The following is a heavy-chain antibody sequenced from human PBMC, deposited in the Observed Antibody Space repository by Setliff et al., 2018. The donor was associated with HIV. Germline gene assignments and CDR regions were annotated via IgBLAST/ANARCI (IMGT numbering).Heavy chain of an antibody. CDR1: GASVGTYY. D-gene: IGHD7-27*01. V-gene: IGHV4-4*07. CDR3: ARSLGITYFDL. J-gene: IGHJ2*01. CDR2: IYGSGTI. Sequence: SETLSLTCTVSGASVGTYYWSWIRQPAGKGLEWTGRIYGSGTINYNPYLKSRVIMSVDTSKNVFSLKLTSLTAADTAVYYCARSLGITYFDLWGRGTLVTVSS.